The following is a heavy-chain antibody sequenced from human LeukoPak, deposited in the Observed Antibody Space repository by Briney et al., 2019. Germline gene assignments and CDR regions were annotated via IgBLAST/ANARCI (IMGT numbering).Heavy chain of an antibody. Sequence: SETLSLTCPVSGGSISNYYWTWIRQPPGKGLEWLAYVYYSGSTNYNPSLKSRVSISVDTSKNQFTLKLSSVTAADTAVYYWAREGLRHRIDPWGQGTLVTVSS. J-gene: IGHJ5*02. CDR2: VYYSGST. CDR3: AREGLRHRIDP. V-gene: IGHV4-59*12. D-gene: IGHD1-14*01. CDR1: GGSISNYY.